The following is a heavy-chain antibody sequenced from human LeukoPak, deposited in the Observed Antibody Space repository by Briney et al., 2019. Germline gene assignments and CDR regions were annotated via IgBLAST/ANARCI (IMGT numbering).Heavy chain of an antibody. CDR1: GGSISSYY. CDR3: ARVDLRAAYFDY. V-gene: IGHV4-4*07. Sequence: SETLSLTCTVSGGSISSYYWSGIRQPAGKGLEWIGRIYTSGSTGYNPSLKSRVTMSVDTSKNQFSLKLSSVTAADTAVYYCARVDLRAAYFDYWGQGTLVTVSS. D-gene: IGHD2-15*01. J-gene: IGHJ4*02. CDR2: IYTSGST.